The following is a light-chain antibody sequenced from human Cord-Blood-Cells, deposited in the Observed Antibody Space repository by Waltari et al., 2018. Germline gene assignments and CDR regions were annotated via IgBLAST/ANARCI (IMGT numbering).Light chain of an antibody. CDR3: QQRSNWPLT. J-gene: IGKJ4*01. CDR1: QSVSSY. Sequence: EIVLTQSPANLSLSPGERATLSCRASQSVSSYFACDQQKPGQAPRLLIYDASNSATGIPTRFSGSGSGTDFTLTISSLEPEDFAVYYCQQRSNWPLTFGGGTKVEIK. CDR2: DAS. V-gene: IGKV3-11*01.